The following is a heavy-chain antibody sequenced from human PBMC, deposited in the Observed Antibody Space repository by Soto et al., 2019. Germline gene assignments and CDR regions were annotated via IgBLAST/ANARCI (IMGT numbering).Heavy chain of an antibody. CDR3: ARDRTVLVPAAMHKGYGMDV. V-gene: IGHV3-30-3*01. CDR1: GFTFSSYA. J-gene: IGHJ6*02. Sequence: PGGSLRLSCAASGFTFSSYAMHWFRQAPGKGLEWVAVISYDGSNKYYADSVKGRFTISRDNSKNTLYLQMNSLRAEDTAVYYCARDRTVLVPAAMHKGYGMDVWGQGTTVTVSS. CDR2: ISYDGSNK. D-gene: IGHD2-2*01.